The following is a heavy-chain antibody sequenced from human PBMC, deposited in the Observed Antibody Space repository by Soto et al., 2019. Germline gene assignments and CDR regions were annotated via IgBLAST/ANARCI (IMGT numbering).Heavy chain of an antibody. CDR1: GGSISSSSYY. D-gene: IGHD3-10*01. J-gene: IGHJ5*02. CDR2: IYYSGST. V-gene: IGHV4-39*01. Sequence: QLQLQESGPGLVKPSETLFLTCTVSGGSISSSSYYWGWIRQPPGKGLEWIGSIYYSGSTYYNPSLQSRVTISVDTSKNQFSLKLSSVTAADTAVYYCARYSPELWFGELSWFDPWGQGTLVTVSS. CDR3: ARYSPELWFGELSWFDP.